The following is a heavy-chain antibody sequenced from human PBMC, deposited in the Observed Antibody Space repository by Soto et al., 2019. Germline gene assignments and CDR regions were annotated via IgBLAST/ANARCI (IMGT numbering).Heavy chain of an antibody. CDR2: ISGSGDST. D-gene: IGHD1-26*01. V-gene: IGHV3-23*01. CDR1: GFTFSSYA. CDR3: ARRGSGSYYDY. Sequence: EVQLLESGGGLVQPGGSLRLSCAASGFTFSSYAMSWVRQAPGKGLEWVSVISGSGDSTYYADSVKGRFTISRDNSKNTLYLQMNSLRAEDTDVYYCARRGSGSYYDYWGQGPLVTVSS. J-gene: IGHJ4*02.